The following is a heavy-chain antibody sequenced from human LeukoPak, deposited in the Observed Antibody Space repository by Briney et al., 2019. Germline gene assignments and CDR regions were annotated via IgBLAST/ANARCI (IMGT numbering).Heavy chain of an antibody. Sequence: SVKVSCKASGGTFSSYAISWVRQAPGQGLEWMGGIIPIFGTANYAQKFQGRVTITADESTSTAYMELSSLRSEDTAVYCCARDNSVGDIAWWFDPWGQGTLVTVSS. J-gene: IGHJ5*02. V-gene: IGHV1-69*13. CDR3: ARDNSVGDIAWWFDP. CDR2: IIPIFGTA. D-gene: IGHD3-16*02. CDR1: GGTFSSYA.